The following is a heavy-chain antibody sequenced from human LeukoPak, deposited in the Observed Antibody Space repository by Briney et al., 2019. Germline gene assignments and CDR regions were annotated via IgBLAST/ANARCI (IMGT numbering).Heavy chain of an antibody. V-gene: IGHV1-18*01. CDR3: ARSGFSFGYHYFDL. J-gene: IGHJ4*02. D-gene: IGHD5-18*01. Sequence: GASVKVSCKASGYTFTNYGFHWVRQAPGQGPEWMGWIRVSDGDTKYAQKFQGRVTLTRDTSANTAYMDLWSLRPDDTAVYLCARSGFSFGYHYFDLWGQGTLVTVSS. CDR2: IRVSDGDT. CDR1: GYTFTNYG.